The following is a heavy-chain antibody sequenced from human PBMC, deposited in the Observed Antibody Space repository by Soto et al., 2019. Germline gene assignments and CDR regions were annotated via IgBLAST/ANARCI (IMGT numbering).Heavy chain of an antibody. D-gene: IGHD2-8*01. CDR2: IYYSGST. Sequence: SETLSLTCTVSGGSISSYYWSWIRQPPGKGLEWIGYIYYSGSTNYNPSLKSRVTISVDTSKNQFSLKLSSVTAADTAVYYCARQGYCTNGVCYAYFDYWGQGTLVTVSS. V-gene: IGHV4-59*08. J-gene: IGHJ4*02. CDR1: GGSISSYY. CDR3: ARQGYCTNGVCYAYFDY.